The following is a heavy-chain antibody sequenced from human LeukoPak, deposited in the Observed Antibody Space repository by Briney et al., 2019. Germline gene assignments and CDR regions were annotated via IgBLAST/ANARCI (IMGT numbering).Heavy chain of an antibody. Sequence: SETLSLTCTVSGDSVSSGSYYWSWIRQPPGKGLEWIAYIHHSGGTNYNPSLKSRVTISVDTSKNQFSLRLSSVTAADTAVYYCARTPFYDSSGFFDPWGQGTLVTVSS. CDR3: ARTPFYDSSGFFDP. CDR2: IHHSGGT. J-gene: IGHJ5*02. CDR1: GDSVSSGSYY. D-gene: IGHD3-22*01. V-gene: IGHV4-61*01.